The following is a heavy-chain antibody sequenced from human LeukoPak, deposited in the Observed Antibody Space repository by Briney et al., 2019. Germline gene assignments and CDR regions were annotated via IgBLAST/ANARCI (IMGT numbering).Heavy chain of an antibody. J-gene: IGHJ4*02. CDR3: VKDSGIVATITFDY. CDR1: GFTFSSYA. CDR2: ISSNGGST. V-gene: IGHV3-64D*06. D-gene: IGHD5-12*01. Sequence: GGSLRLSCSASGFTFSSYAMHWVRQAPGKGLEYVSAISSNGGSTYNADSVKGRFTISRDNSKNTLYLQMSSLRAEDTAVYYCVKDSGIVATITFDYWGQGTLVTVSS.